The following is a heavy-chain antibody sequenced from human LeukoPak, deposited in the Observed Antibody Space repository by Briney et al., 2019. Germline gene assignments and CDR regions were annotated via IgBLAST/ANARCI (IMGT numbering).Heavy chain of an antibody. CDR3: AKPQLHSSGWYVSDY. Sequence: GRSLRLSCAASGFTFSSYGMHWVRQAPGKGLEWVAVISYDGSNKYYADSVKGRFTISRDNSKNTLYLQMNSLRAEDTAVYYCAKPQLHSSGWYVSDYWGQGTLVTVSS. D-gene: IGHD6-19*01. V-gene: IGHV3-30*18. J-gene: IGHJ4*02. CDR2: ISYDGSNK. CDR1: GFTFSSYG.